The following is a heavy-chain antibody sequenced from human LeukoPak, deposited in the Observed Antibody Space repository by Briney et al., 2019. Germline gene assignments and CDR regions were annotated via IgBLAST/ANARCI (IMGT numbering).Heavy chain of an antibody. Sequence: PGGSLRLSCAVSGFTFSTKSMNWVRQAPGKGLVWVSYITADSGTTYYADSVKGRFTISRDNAKNSLYLQMNSLRDEDTAVYYCVSRDYFDYWGQGTLVTVSS. CDR2: ITADSGTT. CDR3: VSRDYFDY. J-gene: IGHJ4*02. V-gene: IGHV3-48*02. CDR1: GFTFSTKS.